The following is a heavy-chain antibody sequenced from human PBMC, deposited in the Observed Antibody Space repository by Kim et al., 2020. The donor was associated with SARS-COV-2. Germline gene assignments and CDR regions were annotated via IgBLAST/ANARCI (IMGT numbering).Heavy chain of an antibody. CDR3: ARHAYCGDDCRPRSWFDP. J-gene: IGHJ5*02. CDR1: GYSFTSYW. Sequence: GESLKISCKGSGYSFTSYWIGWVRQVPGKGLEWMGVIYPGDSDTRYSPSFQGQVTISADKSINTAYLQWSSLKASDTAMYYCARHAYCGDDCRPRSWFDPWGQGTLVTVSS. D-gene: IGHD2-21*02. CDR2: IYPGDSDT. V-gene: IGHV5-51*01.